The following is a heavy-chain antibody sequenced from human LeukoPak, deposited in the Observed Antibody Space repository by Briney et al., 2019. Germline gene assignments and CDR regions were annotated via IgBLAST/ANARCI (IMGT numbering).Heavy chain of an antibody. CDR3: VRVTNIRMGVGYNYYYYMDV. CDR1: GGSISSYY. Sequence: SETLSLTCTVSGGSISSYYWSWIRQPAGKGLEWIGRIYTSGSTNYNPSLKSRVTMSVDTSKNQFSLKLSSVTAADTAVYYCVRVTNIRMGVGYNYYYYMDVWGKGTTVTVSS. J-gene: IGHJ6*03. D-gene: IGHD2-8*01. V-gene: IGHV4-4*07. CDR2: IYTSGST.